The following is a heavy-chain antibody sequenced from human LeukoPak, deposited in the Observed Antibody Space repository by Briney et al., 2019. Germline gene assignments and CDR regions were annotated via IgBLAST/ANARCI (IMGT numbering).Heavy chain of an antibody. CDR1: GFTFSSYA. D-gene: IGHD3-22*01. Sequence: GGSLRLSCAASGFTFSSYAMHWVRQAPGKGLEWVAVISNDGSNKYYADSVKGRFTISRYNSKNTLYLQMNSLRAEDTAVYYCARYYYDSSGYSMGYDAFDIWGQGTMVTVS. J-gene: IGHJ3*02. V-gene: IGHV3-30-3*01. CDR2: ISNDGSNK. CDR3: ARYYYDSSGYSMGYDAFDI.